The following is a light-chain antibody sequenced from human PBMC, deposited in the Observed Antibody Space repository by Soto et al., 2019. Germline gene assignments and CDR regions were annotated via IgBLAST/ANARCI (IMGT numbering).Light chain of an antibody. CDR1: SSDVGGYNY. CDR2: DVS. Sequence: QSALTQPASVSGSPGQSITISCTGTSSDVGGYNYVSWYQQHPGKAPKLMIYDVSNRPSGVSNRFSGSKSGNTASLTISGLQAEDDADYYCSSYTSSSTLFGPVTNVT. CDR3: SSYTSSSTL. J-gene: IGLJ1*01. V-gene: IGLV2-14*01.